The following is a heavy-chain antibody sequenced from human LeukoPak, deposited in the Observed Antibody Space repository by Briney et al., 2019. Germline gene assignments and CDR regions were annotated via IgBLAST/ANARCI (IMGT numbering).Heavy chain of an antibody. CDR2: IYPGDSDT. Sequence: GESLKISCKGSGYSFIRNWIGWVRQMPGKGLEWMAIIYPGDSDTRYSPSFQGQVTISADKSISTAYLQWSSLTASDTAMYYCARLGTSATYFDFWGQGTLATVSS. D-gene: IGHD2-15*01. CDR3: ARLGTSATYFDF. CDR1: GYSFIRNW. J-gene: IGHJ4*02. V-gene: IGHV5-51*01.